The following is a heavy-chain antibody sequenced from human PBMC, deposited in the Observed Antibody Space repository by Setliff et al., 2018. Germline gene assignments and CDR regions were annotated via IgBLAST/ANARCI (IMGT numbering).Heavy chain of an antibody. V-gene: IGHV4-39*07. CDR2: INHIGST. CDR3: ARGGNYYYMDV. J-gene: IGHJ6*03. Sequence: SETLSLTCTVSGASISSGGYYWSWIRQPPGKGLEWIGEINHIGSTNYNPSLKSRVTISVDTSKNQFSLKLSSVTAADTAVYYCARGGNYYYMDVWGKGTTVTVSS. CDR1: GASISSGGYY.